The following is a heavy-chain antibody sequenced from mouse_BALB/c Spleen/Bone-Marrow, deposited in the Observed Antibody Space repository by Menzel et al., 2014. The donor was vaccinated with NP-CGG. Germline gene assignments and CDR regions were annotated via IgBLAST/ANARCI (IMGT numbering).Heavy chain of an antibody. D-gene: IGHD2-1*01. V-gene: IGHV1-9*01. Sequence: QVQLKQSGAELMKPGASVKISCKATGYTFSSYWIEWVKQRPGHGLEWIGEILPGSGSTNYNEKFKGKATFTADTSSNTAYMQLSSLTSEDSAVYYCARNGNSPAWFAYWGQGTLATVSA. J-gene: IGHJ3*01. CDR1: GYTFSSYW. CDR3: ARNGNSPAWFAY. CDR2: ILPGSGST.